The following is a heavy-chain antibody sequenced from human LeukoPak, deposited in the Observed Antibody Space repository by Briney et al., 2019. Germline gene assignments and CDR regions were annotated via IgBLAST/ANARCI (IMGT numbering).Heavy chain of an antibody. CDR2: IYYSGST. D-gene: IGHD2-8*02. Sequence: SETLSLTCTASGGSISSYYRSWIRQPPGKGLEWIGYIYYSGSTNYNPSLKSRVTISVDTSKNQFSLKLSSVTAADTAVYYCARDYWRGVWDVWGKGTTVTVSS. CDR3: ARDYWRGVWDV. J-gene: IGHJ6*04. CDR1: GGSISSYY. V-gene: IGHV4-59*01.